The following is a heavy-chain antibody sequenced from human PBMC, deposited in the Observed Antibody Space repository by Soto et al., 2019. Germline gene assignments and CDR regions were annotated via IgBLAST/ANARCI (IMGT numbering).Heavy chain of an antibody. CDR1: GFTFSSYG. D-gene: IGHD2-15*01. J-gene: IGHJ3*02. V-gene: IGHV3-30*18. CDR2: ISYDGSNK. Sequence: GGSLRLSFAASGFTFSSYGMHWVRQAPGKGLEWVAVISYDGSNKYYADSVKGRFTISRDNSKNTLYLQMNSLRAEDTAVYYCAKGRRDHKVVAATFAFDIWGQGTMVTVSS. CDR3: AKGRRDHKVVAATFAFDI.